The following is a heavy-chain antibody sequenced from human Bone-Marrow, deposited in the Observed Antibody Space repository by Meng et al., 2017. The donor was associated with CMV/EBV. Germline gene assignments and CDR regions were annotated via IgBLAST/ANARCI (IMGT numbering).Heavy chain of an antibody. CDR2: KRYDGSNK. CDR1: GFTFSSYG. Sequence: GESLKISCAASGFTFSSYGMHWVRQAPGKGLEWVAFKRYDGSNKYYADSVKGRFTISRDNSKNTLYLQMNSLRAEDTAVYYCAKEGAGGKQQLVRNSPLDYWGQGTLVTVSS. V-gene: IGHV3-30*02. D-gene: IGHD6-13*01. CDR3: AKEGAGGKQQLVRNSPLDY. J-gene: IGHJ4*02.